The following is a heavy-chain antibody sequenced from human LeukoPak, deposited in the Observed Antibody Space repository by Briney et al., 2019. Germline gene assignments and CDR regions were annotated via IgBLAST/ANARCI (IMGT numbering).Heavy chain of an antibody. Sequence: ETLSLTCTVSGGSIISSSHYWGWIRQPPGKGMEWLGSIYYSGTTYYNPPLKSRVTMSADTSKNQISLKQSSVTAADSAVYYCAIVGGDYSYYYMDVWGKGNSVTVSS. D-gene: IGHD2-21*01. CDR2: IYYSGTT. CDR3: AIVGGDYSYYYMDV. J-gene: IGHJ6*03. V-gene: IGHV4-39*07. CDR1: GGSIISSSHY.